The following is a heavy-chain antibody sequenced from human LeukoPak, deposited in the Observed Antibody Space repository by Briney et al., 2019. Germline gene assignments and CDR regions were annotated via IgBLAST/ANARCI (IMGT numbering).Heavy chain of an antibody. Sequence: GGSLRLSCAASGFTFSSYSMNWVRQAPGKGLEWVSSISGSSSYIYYADSVKGRFTISRDNAKNSLYLQMNSLRAEDTAVYYCAREGYDFGDHFDYWGQGTLVTVSS. J-gene: IGHJ4*02. D-gene: IGHD4-17*01. CDR3: AREGYDFGDHFDY. V-gene: IGHV3-21*06. CDR1: GFTFSSYS. CDR2: ISGSSSYI.